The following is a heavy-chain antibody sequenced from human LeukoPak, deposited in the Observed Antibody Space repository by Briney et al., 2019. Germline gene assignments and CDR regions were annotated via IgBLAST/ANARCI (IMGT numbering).Heavy chain of an antibody. J-gene: IGHJ4*02. D-gene: IGHD5-12*01. V-gene: IGHV1-46*01. Sequence: ASVKVSCKASGYTFTSYYMHWVRQAPGQGLEWMGIINPSGGSTSYAQKFQGRVTMTEDTSTDTAYMELSSLRAEDTAVYYCARGPSGYHNTGGQGTLVTVSS. CDR3: ARGPSGYHNT. CDR2: INPSGGST. CDR1: GYTFTSYY.